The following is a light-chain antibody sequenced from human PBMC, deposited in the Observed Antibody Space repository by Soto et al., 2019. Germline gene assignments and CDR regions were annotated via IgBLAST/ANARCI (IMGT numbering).Light chain of an antibody. Sequence: QSALTQPASVSGSPGQSITISCTGTSSDVGAYNFVSWYQQHPCEVPKLMIFDVSSRPSGVSDRLSGSKSGNTASLTISGLQAEDEGDYYCSSYTSSSTHVFGSGTKLTV. J-gene: IGLJ1*01. CDR3: SSYTSSSTHV. V-gene: IGLV2-14*03. CDR1: SSDVGAYNF. CDR2: DVS.